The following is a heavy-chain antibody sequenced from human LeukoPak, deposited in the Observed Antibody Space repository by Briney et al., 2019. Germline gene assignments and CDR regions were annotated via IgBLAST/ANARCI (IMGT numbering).Heavy chain of an antibody. J-gene: IGHJ4*02. CDR3: ANSEQWLVRYFEY. CDR1: GFTFTSDA. CDR2: ISGSGTST. Sequence: GGSLRLSCAASGFTFTSDAMSRVRQAPGKGLEWVSAISGSGTSTYHADSVKGRFTISRDNSKNTLYLQMNSLRDEDTAVYFCANSEQWLVRYFEYWGQGTLITVSS. D-gene: IGHD6-19*01. V-gene: IGHV3-23*01.